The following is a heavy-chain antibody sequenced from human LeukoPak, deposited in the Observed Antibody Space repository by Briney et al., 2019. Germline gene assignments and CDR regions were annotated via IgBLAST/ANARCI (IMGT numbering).Heavy chain of an antibody. CDR2: IKQDGSEK. Sequence: GGSLRLSCAASGFTFSSYAMSWVRQAPGKGLEWVANIKQDGSEKYYVDSVKGRFTISRDNAKNSLYLQMNSLRAEDTAVYYCARYYDFWSGYYRGIDYWGQGTLVTVSS. J-gene: IGHJ4*02. CDR3: ARYYDFWSGYYRGIDY. CDR1: GFTFSSYA. V-gene: IGHV3-7*01. D-gene: IGHD3-3*01.